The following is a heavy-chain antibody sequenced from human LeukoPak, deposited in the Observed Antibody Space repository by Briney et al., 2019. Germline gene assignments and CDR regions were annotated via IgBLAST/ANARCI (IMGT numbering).Heavy chain of an antibody. J-gene: IGHJ3*02. V-gene: IGHV3-30*03. Sequence: GGSLRLSCAASGFTFSNYGMQWVRQAPGKGPEWVGVISYDEKVQYYGDSVKGRFTISRDNSKNTLYLQMNSLRAEDTAVYYCARVEFSNWGSAFDIWGQGTMVTVSS. CDR1: GFTFSNYG. CDR3: ARVEFSNWGSAFDI. CDR2: ISYDEKVQ. D-gene: IGHD7-27*01.